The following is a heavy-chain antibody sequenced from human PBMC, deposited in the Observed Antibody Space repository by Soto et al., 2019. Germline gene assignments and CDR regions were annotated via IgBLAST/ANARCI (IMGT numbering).Heavy chain of an antibody. CDR1: GGTFSRHA. V-gene: IGHV1-69*01. CDR2: IIPLFGTT. Sequence: QVQLVQSGSEVKMPGSSVKVSCKTSGGTFSRHAINWVRQAPGQGLEWIGGIIPLFGTTKYAQKIKGRVTISADESTCISYMELRSLTSDDAVVYYCARAAIHGSSWYFWFDPWGQGTLVTVSS. J-gene: IGHJ5*02. CDR3: ARAAIHGSSWYFWFDP. D-gene: IGHD6-13*01.